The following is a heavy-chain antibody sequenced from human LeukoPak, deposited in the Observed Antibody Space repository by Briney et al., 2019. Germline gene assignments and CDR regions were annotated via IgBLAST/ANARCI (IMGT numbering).Heavy chain of an antibody. CDR2: INTNTGNP. V-gene: IGHV7-4-1*02. Sequence: ASVKVSCKASGYTFTSYAMNWVRQAPRQGLEWMGWINTNTGNPTYAQGFTGRFVFSLDTSVSTAYLQISSLKAEDTAVYYCARDPVPYCSGGSCYSSWYDIWGQGTMVTVSS. D-gene: IGHD2-15*01. CDR3: ARDPVPYCSGGSCYSSWYDI. CDR1: GYTFTSYA. J-gene: IGHJ3*02.